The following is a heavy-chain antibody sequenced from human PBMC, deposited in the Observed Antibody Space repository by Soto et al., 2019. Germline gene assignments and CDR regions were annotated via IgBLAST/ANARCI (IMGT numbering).Heavy chain of an antibody. V-gene: IGHV3-23*01. CDR2: ISGSGGST. D-gene: IGHD6-19*01. CDR1: EFTFSSYA. CDR3: AKGVAVAGDWDY. Sequence: EVQLLESGGGLVQPGGSLTLSCAASEFTFSSYAMSWVCQAPGKGLEWVSAISGSGGSTYYADSVKGRFTIARDSPKNTPYRQMSSLRAEATAVYYCAKGVAVAGDWDYWGQGTLVTVSS. J-gene: IGHJ4*02.